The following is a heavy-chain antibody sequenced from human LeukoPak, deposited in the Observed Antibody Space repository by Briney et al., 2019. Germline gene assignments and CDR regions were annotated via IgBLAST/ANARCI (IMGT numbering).Heavy chain of an antibody. Sequence: GGSLRLSCAASGFTFSSYAMSWVRQAPGKGLEWVSSISGSGGSTYYADSVKGRFTISRDSSKNTLYLQMDSLRAEDTAVYYCAKCRDIVAPFDYWGQGTLVTVSS. D-gene: IGHD5-12*01. J-gene: IGHJ4*02. CDR3: AKCRDIVAPFDY. CDR1: GFTFSSYA. V-gene: IGHV3-23*01. CDR2: ISGSGGST.